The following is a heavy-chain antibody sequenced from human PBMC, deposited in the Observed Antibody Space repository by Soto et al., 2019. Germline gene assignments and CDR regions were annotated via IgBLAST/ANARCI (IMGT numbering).Heavy chain of an antibody. Sequence: GGSLRLSCAASGFTFSSYAMSWVRQAPGQGLEWVSAISGSGSNPYYADSVKGRFTISRDNAKNTLYLQMNSLRAEDTALYYCAKENSSSWHYYFDYWGQGTLVTVSS. CDR1: GFTFSSYA. CDR2: ISGSGSNP. D-gene: IGHD6-13*01. J-gene: IGHJ4*02. CDR3: AKENSSSWHYYFDY. V-gene: IGHV3-23*01.